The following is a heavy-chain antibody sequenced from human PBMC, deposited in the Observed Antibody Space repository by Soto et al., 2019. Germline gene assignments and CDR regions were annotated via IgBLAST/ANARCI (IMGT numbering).Heavy chain of an antibody. J-gene: IGHJ4*02. V-gene: IGHV3-23*01. CDR2: TSGSGGST. CDR1: GFTFSSYA. D-gene: IGHD3-22*01. CDR3: AKDLTYYYDSSGYFNY. Sequence: EVQLLESGGGLVQPGGSLRLSCAASGFTFSSYAMSWVRQAPGKGLEWVSATSGSGGSTYYADSVKGRFTISRDNSKNTLYLQMNSLRAEDTAVYYCAKDLTYYYDSSGYFNYWGQGTLVTVSS.